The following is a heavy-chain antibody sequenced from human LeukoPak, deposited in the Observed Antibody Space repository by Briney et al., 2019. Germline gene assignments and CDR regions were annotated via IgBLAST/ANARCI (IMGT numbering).Heavy chain of an antibody. CDR2: IYYSGST. D-gene: IGHD3-16*02. J-gene: IGHJ4*02. CDR3: ARVQGSNSWGIFHWGIFDY. Sequence: SETLSLTCTVSGGSISSGDYYWSWIRQPPGKGLEWIGYIYYSGSTNYNPSLKSRVTMSVDTSKYQFSLKLRSVTAADTAVYYCARVQGSNSWGIFHWGIFDYWGQGILVTVSS. V-gene: IGHV4-61*08. CDR1: GGSISSGDYY.